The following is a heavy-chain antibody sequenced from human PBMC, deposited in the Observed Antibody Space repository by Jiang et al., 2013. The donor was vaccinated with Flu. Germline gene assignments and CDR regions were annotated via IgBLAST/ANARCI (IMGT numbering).Heavy chain of an antibody. J-gene: IGHJ2*01. Sequence: GPGLVKPSETLSLTCTVSGGSISGFYWSWIRQPPGKRLEWIGYVFYSGNTNYSPSLKSRVTISLDKTKNLFSLNLTSVTATDTAVYYCARLKTGTISRRYFDL. D-gene: IGHD1-7*01. CDR1: GGSISGFY. V-gene: IGHV4-59*08. CDR2: VFYSGNT. CDR3: ARLKTGTISRRYFDL.